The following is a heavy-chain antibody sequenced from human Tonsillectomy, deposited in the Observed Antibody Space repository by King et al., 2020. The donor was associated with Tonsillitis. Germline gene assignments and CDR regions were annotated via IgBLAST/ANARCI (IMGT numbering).Heavy chain of an antibody. J-gene: IGHJ2*01. CDR3: ARDYCSSSTCFPFDL. Sequence: QLQESGPGLVKPSETLSLTCTVSGGSIINYYWNWIRQSPVTGLEWIGYIHYTGNTKYNPSLKSRVTISRDTSKNQFSLRLSSVTAADTAVYYCARDYCSSSTCFPFDLWGRGTLVTVSS. D-gene: IGHD2-2*01. CDR1: GGSIINYY. V-gene: IGHV4-59*01. CDR2: IHYTGNT.